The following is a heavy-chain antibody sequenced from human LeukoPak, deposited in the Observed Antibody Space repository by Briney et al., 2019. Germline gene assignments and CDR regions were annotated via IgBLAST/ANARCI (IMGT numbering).Heavy chain of an antibody. CDR3: ARRYSSGWPIDY. CDR2: IAGDGSEM. D-gene: IGHD6-19*01. J-gene: IGHJ4*02. CDR1: GFTFSTYE. V-gene: IGHV3-48*03. Sequence: GGSLRLSCVASGFTFSTYEMKWVRQAPGKGLEWLSYIAGDGSEMYYADSVKGRFTISRDNAKSSVYPQMNSLRAEDTAVYYCARRYSSGWPIDYWGQGALVTVSS.